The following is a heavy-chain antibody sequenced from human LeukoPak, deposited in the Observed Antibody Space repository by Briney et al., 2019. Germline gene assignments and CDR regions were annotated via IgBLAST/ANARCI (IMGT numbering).Heavy chain of an antibody. J-gene: IGHJ6*02. CDR3: ARALAPQWLPLPKYYYYGMDV. Sequence: PGGSLRLSCAASGFTFSSYWMSWVRLAPGKGLEWVANIKQDGSEKYYVDSVKGRFTISRDNAKNSLYLQMNSLRAEGTAVYYCARALAPQWLPLPKYYYYGMDVWGQGTTVTVSS. CDR1: GFTFSSYW. CDR2: IKQDGSEK. D-gene: IGHD6-19*01. V-gene: IGHV3-7*01.